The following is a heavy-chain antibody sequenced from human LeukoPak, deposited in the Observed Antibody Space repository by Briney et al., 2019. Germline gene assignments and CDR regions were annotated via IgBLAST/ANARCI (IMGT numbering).Heavy chain of an antibody. CDR1: AFTFSNYD. Sequence: GMSLRCYCAASAFTFSNYDMHRDRPAPGPGLMGGAVISYDGSNKYYADSVKGRFTVSRDNSKNTLYLQMNSLRAEDTAVYYCAHSAVAGYWYFDLWGRGTLVTVSS. CDR3: AHSAVAGYWYFDL. V-gene: IGHV3-30*03. J-gene: IGHJ2*01. CDR2: ISYDGSNK. D-gene: IGHD6-13*01.